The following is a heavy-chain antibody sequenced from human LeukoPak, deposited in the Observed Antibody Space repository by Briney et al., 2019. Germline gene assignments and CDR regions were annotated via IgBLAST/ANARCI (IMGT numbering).Heavy chain of an antibody. CDR1: GGSISSSSYY. Sequence: SETLSLTCTVSGGSISSSSYYWGWIRQPPGRGLEWIGSIYYSGSTYYNPSLKSRVTISVDTSKNQFSLKLSSVTAADTAVYYCARSTLMGKWIDYWGQGTLVTVSS. J-gene: IGHJ4*02. V-gene: IGHV4-39*01. CDR2: IYYSGST. CDR3: ARSTLMGKWIDY. D-gene: IGHD2-8*01.